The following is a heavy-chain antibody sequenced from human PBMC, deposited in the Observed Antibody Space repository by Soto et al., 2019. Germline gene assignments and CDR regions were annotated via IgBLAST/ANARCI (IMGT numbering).Heavy chain of an antibody. CDR1: GASVSTGY. J-gene: IGHJ4*02. CDR2: MYFGGSF. CDR3: VRDVVFWP. D-gene: IGHD3-3*01. V-gene: IGHV4-59*02. Sequence: WETLSLTCNVSGASVSTGYWSWIRQPPGKGLEWLGFMYFGGSFNYNPSLTSRVTISVDTSKNTLSLQMSSLRGDDTAMYYCVRDVVFWPWGQGTLVTVSS.